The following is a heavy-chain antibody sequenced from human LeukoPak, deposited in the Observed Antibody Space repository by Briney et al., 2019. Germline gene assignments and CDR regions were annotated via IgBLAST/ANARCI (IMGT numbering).Heavy chain of an antibody. D-gene: IGHD6-13*01. CDR3: ARSIPYGTTWYGRSDY. CDR1: GFPFSSYS. J-gene: IGHJ4*02. Sequence: GGSLRLSCAASGFPFSSYSMTWVRQAPGKGLECVANIKPDGTTKFYVDSVKGRFTISRDNALNSLYLQMNSLRAEDTAIYYCARSIPYGTTWYGRSDYWGQGTLVTVSS. V-gene: IGHV3-7*03. CDR2: IKPDGTTK.